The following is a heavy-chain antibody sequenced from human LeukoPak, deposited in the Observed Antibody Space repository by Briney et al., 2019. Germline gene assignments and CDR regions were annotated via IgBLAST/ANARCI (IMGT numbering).Heavy chain of an antibody. Sequence: SETLSLTCTVSGHSIINSYYWGWIRQPPGKGLEWIGSIYHSGSTYYNPSLKSRFTISIDTSKNQFSLKLNSVTAADTAVYYCAREKGSGYYYYGMDVWGQGTTVTVSS. D-gene: IGHD3-10*01. J-gene: IGHJ6*02. CDR2: IYHSGST. V-gene: IGHV4-38-2*02. CDR1: GHSIINSYY. CDR3: AREKGSGYYYYGMDV.